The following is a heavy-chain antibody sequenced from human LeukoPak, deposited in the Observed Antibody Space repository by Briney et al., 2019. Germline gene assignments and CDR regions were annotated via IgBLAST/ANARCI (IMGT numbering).Heavy chain of an antibody. CDR2: ISWNSGSI. Sequence: PGRSLRLSCAASGFTFDDYAMHWVRQAPGKGLEWVSGISWNSGSIGYADSVKGRFTISRDNAKNSLYLQMNSLRAEDTAVYYCARDSSSGWWYAFDIWGQGTMVTVSS. V-gene: IGHV3-9*01. CDR3: ARDSSSGWWYAFDI. J-gene: IGHJ3*02. CDR1: GFTFDDYA. D-gene: IGHD6-19*01.